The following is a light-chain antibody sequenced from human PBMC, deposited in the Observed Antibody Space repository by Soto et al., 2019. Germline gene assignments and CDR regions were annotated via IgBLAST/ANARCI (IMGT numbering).Light chain of an antibody. J-gene: IGKJ5*01. Sequence: EIVMTQSPATLSVSPGERATLSCRASQSVSSNLAWYQQKPGQAPRLLIYHTSNRATGIPARFSGSGSGTDFTLTISSLEPEDFAVYYCQQRSNWPRAITFGQGTRLEIK. CDR3: QQRSNWPRAIT. V-gene: IGKV3-11*01. CDR1: QSVSSN. CDR2: HTS.